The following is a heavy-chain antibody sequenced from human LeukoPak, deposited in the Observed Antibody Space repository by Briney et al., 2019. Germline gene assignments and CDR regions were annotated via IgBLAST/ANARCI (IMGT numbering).Heavy chain of an antibody. V-gene: IGHV3-30*02. CDR1: GFTFSSYG. D-gene: IGHD4-17*01. CDR2: IRYDGSNK. CDR3: AKEVAYGDYYDY. J-gene: IGHJ4*02. Sequence: GWSLRLSCAASGFTFSSYGMHWVRQAPGMGLEWVAFIRYDGSNKYYADSVKGRFTISRDNSKNTLYLQMNSLRAEDTAVYYCAKEVAYGDYYDYWGQGTLVTVSS.